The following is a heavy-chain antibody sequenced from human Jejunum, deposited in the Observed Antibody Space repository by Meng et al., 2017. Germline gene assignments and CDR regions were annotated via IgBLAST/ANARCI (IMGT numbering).Heavy chain of an antibody. D-gene: IGHD4-23*01. CDR1: GGPMNSAGHY. Sequence: PGWAPGRGNPDQPPPPTCPVSGGPMNSAGHYWSWIRQDPGKGLEWIGYIHYSGGTYYNPSLKSRVTISVDTSKNQFSLKLNSVSAADTAVYYCARATAGNSEYFQNWGQGTLVTVSS. CDR2: IHYSGGT. V-gene: IGHV4-31*03. CDR3: ARATAGNSEYFQN. J-gene: IGHJ1*01.